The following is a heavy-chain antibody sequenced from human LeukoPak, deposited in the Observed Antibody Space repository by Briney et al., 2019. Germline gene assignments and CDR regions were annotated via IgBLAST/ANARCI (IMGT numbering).Heavy chain of an antibody. D-gene: IGHD3-10*01. CDR1: GGSISSYY. J-gene: IGHJ4*02. CDR2: IYYSGST. CDR3: ARVGYGSGFDY. Sequence: TSETLSLTCTVSGGSISSYYWSWIRQPPGKGLEWIGYIYYSGSTNYNPSLKSRVTISVDTSKNQFSLKLSSVTAADTAVYYCARVGYGSGFDYWGQGTLVTVSS. V-gene: IGHV4-59*01.